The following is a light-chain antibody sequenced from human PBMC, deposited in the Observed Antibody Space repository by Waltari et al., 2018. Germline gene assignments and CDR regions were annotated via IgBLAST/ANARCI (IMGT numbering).Light chain of an antibody. V-gene: IGKV1-33*01. CDR2: DAS. CDR3: QQFHDLPFT. Sequence: DIQMTQSPSSLSASVGDRVTITCQASEDISNHLVWFQQKPGHAPKLLIFDASSWQPGVPSRFRVSGSGTHFTFTISSLQPEDFATFYCQQFHDLPFTFGPGTTVDIK. CDR1: EDISNH. J-gene: IGKJ3*01.